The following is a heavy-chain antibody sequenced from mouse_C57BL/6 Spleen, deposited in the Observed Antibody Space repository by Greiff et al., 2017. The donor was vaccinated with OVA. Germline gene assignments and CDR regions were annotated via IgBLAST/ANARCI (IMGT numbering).Heavy chain of an antibody. D-gene: IGHD2-1*01. CDR2: IDPSDSET. CDR3: ARGYYGNPAWFAY. V-gene: IGHV1-52*01. CDR1: GYTFTSYW. Sequence: VQLQQPGAELVRPGSSVKLSCKASGYTFTSYWMHWVKQRPIQGLEWIGNIDPSDSETHYNQKFKDKATLTVDKSSSTTYMQLSSLTSEDSAVYYGARGYYGNPAWFAYWGQGTLVTVSA. J-gene: IGHJ3*01.